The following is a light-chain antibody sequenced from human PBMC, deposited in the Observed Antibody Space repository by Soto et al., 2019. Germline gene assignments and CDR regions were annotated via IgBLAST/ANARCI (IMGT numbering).Light chain of an antibody. CDR2: DAS. V-gene: IGKV3-11*01. CDR3: QQRSNWPPHT. J-gene: IGKJ2*01. CDR1: ESVNNY. Sequence: EVVLTQSPATLSLSPGESATLSCRASESVNNYLAWYQQKPGQAPRLLIYDASNRATGIPARFSGSGSGTDFTLTIISLEPEDFAVYFCQQRSNWPPHTFGKGTKLQIK.